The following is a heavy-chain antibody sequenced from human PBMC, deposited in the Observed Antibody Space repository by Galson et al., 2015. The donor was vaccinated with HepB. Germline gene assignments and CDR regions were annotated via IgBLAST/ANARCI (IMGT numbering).Heavy chain of an antibody. D-gene: IGHD6-19*01. V-gene: IGHV3-23*01. CDR2: MSSSGAI. CDR3: ATTGWLSEF. Sequence: CLRLSCAVSGLTFSTYGITWVRQAPGKGLEWVSGMSSSGAIFYADSVKGRFTFSGDNSKNTVYLQMSSLRVEDTALYYCATTGWLSEFWGRGTLVTVSS. CDR1: GLTFSTYG. J-gene: IGHJ4*02.